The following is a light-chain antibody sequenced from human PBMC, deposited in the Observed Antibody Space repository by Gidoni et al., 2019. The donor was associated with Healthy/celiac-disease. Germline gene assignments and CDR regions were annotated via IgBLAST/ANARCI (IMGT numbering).Light chain of an antibody. CDR2: AAS. CDR3: QQSYSNLRT. Sequence: DIQMTQSPSSLSASVGDRVTITCRASQSISSYLNWYQQKPGKAPKLLIYAASSLQSGVPSRFSGSGSGTDFTLTISSLQPEDFATYYCQQSYSNLRTFGRGTKVEIK. CDR1: QSISSY. J-gene: IGKJ4*02. V-gene: IGKV1-39*01.